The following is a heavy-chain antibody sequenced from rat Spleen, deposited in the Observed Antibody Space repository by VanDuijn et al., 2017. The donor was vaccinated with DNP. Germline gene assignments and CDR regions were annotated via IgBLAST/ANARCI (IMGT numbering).Heavy chain of an antibody. Sequence: EVQLVESGGGLVQPGRSLKLSCAASGFTFSDYYMAWVRQAPTKGLEWVAYIRYDGGSTYYGDSVKGRFTISRDNAKSTLYLRLNSLRSEDTAIYYCASGFGWFAYWGQGTLVTVSS. CDR1: GFTFSDYY. V-gene: IGHV5-22*01. CDR2: IRYDGGST. J-gene: IGHJ3*01. D-gene: IGHD4-1*01. CDR3: ASGFGWFAY.